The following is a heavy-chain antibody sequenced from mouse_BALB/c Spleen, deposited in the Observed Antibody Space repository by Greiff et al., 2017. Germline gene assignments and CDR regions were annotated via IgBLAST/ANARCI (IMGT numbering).Heavy chain of an antibody. J-gene: IGHJ4*01. V-gene: IGHV5-17*02. CDR2: ISSGSSTI. Sequence: EVQLQESGGGLVQPGGSRKLSCAASGFTFSSFGMHWVRQAPEKGLEWVAYISSGSSTIYYADTVKGRFTISRDNPKNTLFLQMTSLRSEDTAMYYCARYGYDVDYWGQGTSVTVSS. CDR1: GFTFSSFG. CDR3: ARYGYDVDY. D-gene: IGHD2-2*01.